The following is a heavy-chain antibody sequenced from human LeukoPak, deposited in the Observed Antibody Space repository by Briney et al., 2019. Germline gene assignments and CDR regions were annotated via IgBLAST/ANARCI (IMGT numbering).Heavy chain of an antibody. CDR2: INPNSGGT. J-gene: IGHJ4*02. Sequence: ASVKVSCKASGYTFTGYYMHWVRQAPGQGLEWMGWINPNSGGTNYAQKFQGRVTMTRDTSISTAYMELSRLRSDDTAVYYCARGKPVGSGWTDYFDYWGQGTLVTVSS. V-gene: IGHV1-2*02. CDR3: ARGKPVGSGWTDYFDY. D-gene: IGHD6-19*01. CDR1: GYTFTGYY.